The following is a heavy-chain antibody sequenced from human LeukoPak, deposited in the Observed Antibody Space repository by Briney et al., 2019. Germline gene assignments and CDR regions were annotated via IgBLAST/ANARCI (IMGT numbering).Heavy chain of an antibody. CDR3: ARQKGVTQYYYYYYMDV. CDR2: IYYSGST. J-gene: IGHJ6*03. Sequence: SETLSLTCTVSGGSISSSSYYWGWIRQPPGKGLEWIGSIYYSGSTYYNPSLKSRVTISVDTSKNQFSLKLSSVTAADTAVYYCARQKGVTQYYYYYYMDVWGKGTTVTVSS. V-gene: IGHV4-39*01. CDR1: GGSISSSSYY. D-gene: IGHD4-11*01.